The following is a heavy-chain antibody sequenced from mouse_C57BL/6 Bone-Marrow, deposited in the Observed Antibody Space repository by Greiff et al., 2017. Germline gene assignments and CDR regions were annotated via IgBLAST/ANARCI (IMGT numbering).Heavy chain of an antibody. V-gene: IGHV5-6*01. CDR2: ISSGGSYT. Sequence: EVQVVESGGDLVKPGGSLKLSCAASGFTFSSYGMSWVRQTPDKRLEWVATISSGGSYTYYPDSVKGRFTISRDNAKNTLYLQMSSLKSEDTAMYYCARPLLGGFAYWGQGTLVTVSA. J-gene: IGHJ3*01. CDR1: GFTFSSYG. D-gene: IGHD2-1*01. CDR3: ARPLLGGFAY.